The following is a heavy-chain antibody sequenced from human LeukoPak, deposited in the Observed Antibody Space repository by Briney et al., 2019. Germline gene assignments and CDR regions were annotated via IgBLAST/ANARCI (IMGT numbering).Heavy chain of an antibody. CDR3: AKDESPMGIAAADY. Sequence: GRSLRLSCAASGFTFDDYAMHWVRQAPGKGLEWVSGISWNSGSIGYADSVKGRFTISGDNAKNSLYLQMNSLRAEDTALYYCAKDESPMGIAAADYWGQGTLVTVPS. CDR2: ISWNSGSI. J-gene: IGHJ4*02. V-gene: IGHV3-9*01. CDR1: GFTFDDYA. D-gene: IGHD6-13*01.